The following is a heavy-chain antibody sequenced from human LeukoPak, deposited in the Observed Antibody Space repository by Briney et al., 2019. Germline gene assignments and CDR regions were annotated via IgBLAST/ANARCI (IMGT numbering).Heavy chain of an antibody. CDR2: ISAYNGNT. Sequence: ASVKVSCKASGYTFTSYGISWVRQAPGQGPEWMGWISAYNGNTNYAQKLQGRVTMATDTSTSTAHMELRSLRSDDTAVYYCARVTTGTLLYWGQGTLVTVSS. CDR1: GYTFTSYG. J-gene: IGHJ4*02. V-gene: IGHV1-18*01. D-gene: IGHD1-1*01. CDR3: ARVTTGTLLY.